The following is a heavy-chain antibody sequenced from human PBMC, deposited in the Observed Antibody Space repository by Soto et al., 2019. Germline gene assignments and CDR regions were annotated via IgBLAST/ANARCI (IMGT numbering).Heavy chain of an antibody. Sequence: VQLVESGGVVVQPGRSLRLSCAASGFTFSAYAMHWVLQAPGKGLEWVAVVSHDGRNTQYADSVKGRFTISRDSSKNTVSLEMTSLRAEDTAVYYGAKGGRQWLVTSDFNYWGQGALVTVSS. CDR2: VSHDGRNT. V-gene: IGHV3-30*18. D-gene: IGHD6-19*01. J-gene: IGHJ4*02. CDR3: AKGGRQWLVTSDFNY. CDR1: GFTFSAYA.